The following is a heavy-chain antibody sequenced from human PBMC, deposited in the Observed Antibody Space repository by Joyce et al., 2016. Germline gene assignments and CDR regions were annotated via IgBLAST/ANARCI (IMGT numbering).Heavy chain of an antibody. CDR3: ARDRQWSFDI. J-gene: IGHJ3*02. D-gene: IGHD2-8*01. CDR2: MNSESSNI. V-gene: IGHV3-48*01. CDR1: GFSFSSYS. Sequence: EVQLVESGGGLIQPGGSLRLSCAASGFSFSSYSLNWVRQAPGKGLELISYMNSESSNIVYADSVKGRFTISRDNAQNSLFLQMISLRAEDTAVYYCARDRQWSFDIWGQGTMVTVSS.